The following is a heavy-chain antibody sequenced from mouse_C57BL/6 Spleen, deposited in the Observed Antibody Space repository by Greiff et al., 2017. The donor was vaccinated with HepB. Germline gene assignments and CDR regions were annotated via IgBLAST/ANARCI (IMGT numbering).Heavy chain of an antibody. D-gene: IGHD4-1*01. J-gene: IGHJ4*01. CDR2: MWGDGST. CDR1: GFSLTSYG. Sequence: QVQLKESGPGLVEPSQSLSITCTVSGFSLTSYGVSWVRQPPGKGLEWLGVMWGDGSTNYHSALISRLSISKANPKNQVFLKLNSLQTDDTATYYCAKPNWDVAMDYWGQGTSVTVSS. CDR3: AKPNWDVAMDY. V-gene: IGHV2-3*01.